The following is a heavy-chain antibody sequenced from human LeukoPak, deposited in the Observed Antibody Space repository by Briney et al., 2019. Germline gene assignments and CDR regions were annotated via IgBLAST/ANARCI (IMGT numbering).Heavy chain of an antibody. CDR2: IGGSGGST. CDR3: GKSDIILVYQPGSWSDP. CDR1: GFSFSSYA. V-gene: IGHV3-23*01. D-gene: IGHD2-8*01. J-gene: IGHJ5*02. Sequence: GGSLRLSCAASGFSFSSYAMTWVRQAPGKGLEWVSAIGGSGGSTYYADSVKGRFTISRDNSKNTLFLQMNSLRAEDTAVYYCGKSDIILVYQPGSWSDPWGQGTLVTVSS.